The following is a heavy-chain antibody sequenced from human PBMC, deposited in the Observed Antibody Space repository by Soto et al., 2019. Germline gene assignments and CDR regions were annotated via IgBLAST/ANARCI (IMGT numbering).Heavy chain of an antibody. CDR2: IYQSVRT. Sequence: SETLSLTCTVSGGSISSYYWSWIRQPPGKGLEWIGEIYQSVRTNYNPSLKRRVTISADKSKNQLSLKLISVIAADTAVYFCARAPFRYYSLDYWGLGTLVTVYS. D-gene: IGHD4-4*01. V-gene: IGHV4-59*12. J-gene: IGHJ4*02. CDR3: ARAPFRYYSLDY. CDR1: GGSISSYY.